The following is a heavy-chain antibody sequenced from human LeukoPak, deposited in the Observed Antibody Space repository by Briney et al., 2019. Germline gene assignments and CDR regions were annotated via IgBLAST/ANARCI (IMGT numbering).Heavy chain of an antibody. D-gene: IGHD6-13*01. Sequence: ASVKVSCKASGYTFTGYYIHWVRQAPGQGLEWMGWLNPKSGGTNYAQNFQGRVTMTRDTSISTAYMELSRLRSDDTAVYYCASGSLASYFDHWGQGTLVTVSS. CDR2: LNPKSGGT. V-gene: IGHV1-2*02. CDR3: ASGSLASYFDH. CDR1: GYTFTGYY. J-gene: IGHJ4*02.